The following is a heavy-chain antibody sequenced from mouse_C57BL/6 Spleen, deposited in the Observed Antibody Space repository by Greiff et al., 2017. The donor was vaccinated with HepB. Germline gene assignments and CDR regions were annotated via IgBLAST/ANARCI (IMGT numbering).Heavy chain of an antibody. V-gene: IGHV1-80*01. D-gene: IGHD2-4*01. CDR1: GYAFSSYW. CDR3: AVDYDESLDY. CDR2: IYPGDGDT. J-gene: IGHJ2*01. Sequence: VKLVESGAELVKPGASVKISCKASGYAFSSYWMNWVKQRPGKGLEWIGQIYPGDGDTNYNGKFKGKATLTADKSSSTAYMQLSSLTSEDSAVYFCAVDYDESLDYWGQGTTLTVSS.